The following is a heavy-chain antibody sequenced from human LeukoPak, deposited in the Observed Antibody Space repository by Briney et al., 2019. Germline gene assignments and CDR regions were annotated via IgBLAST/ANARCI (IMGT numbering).Heavy chain of an antibody. D-gene: IGHD3-22*01. CDR3: ARAPSPYYYDRSAYYSDY. V-gene: IGHV1-8*03. J-gene: IGHJ4*02. CDR2: MNPYTGKT. Sequence: ASVKVSCKTSGYTFTSFDINWVRQAAGQGLEWLGWMNPYTGKTGYAQKFQGRVTFTGDTSTRTAYMEVSSLTSEDTAVYYCARAPSPYYYDRSAYYSDYWGQGTLVTVSS. CDR1: GYTFTSFD.